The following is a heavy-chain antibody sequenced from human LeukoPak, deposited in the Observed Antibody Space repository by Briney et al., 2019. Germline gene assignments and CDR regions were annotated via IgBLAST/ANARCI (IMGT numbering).Heavy chain of an antibody. D-gene: IGHD4/OR15-4a*01. Sequence: GGSLRLSCAASGFTFSHYAMSWVRQAPGKGLEWVSSISDSGGSTFYADSVKGRFTISRDNSKNTLYLQMNSLKPEDTAVYYCARDDDGGAYSLDYWGQGTLVTVSS. CDR3: ARDDDGGAYSLDY. J-gene: IGHJ4*02. CDR1: GFTFSHYA. CDR2: ISDSGGST. V-gene: IGHV3-23*01.